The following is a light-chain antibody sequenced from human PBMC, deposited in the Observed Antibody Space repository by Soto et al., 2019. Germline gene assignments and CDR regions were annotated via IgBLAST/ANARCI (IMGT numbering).Light chain of an antibody. CDR3: QQRRNWPLT. J-gene: IGKJ4*01. CDR1: QSVGNF. V-gene: IGKV3-11*01. Sequence: EIVLAQSPATLSLSPGERATLSCRASQSVGNFLAWYQHRPGQAPRLLILNASTRATGIPPRFIGSGSGTDLTLTISGLEPEDCAVYYCQQRRNWPLTFGGGTKVEIK. CDR2: NAS.